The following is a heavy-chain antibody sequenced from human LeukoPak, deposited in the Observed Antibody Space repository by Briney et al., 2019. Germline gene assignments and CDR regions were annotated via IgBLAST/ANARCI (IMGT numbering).Heavy chain of an antibody. CDR1: GFTFDDYG. Sequence: PGGSLRLSCAASGFTFDDYGMSWVRQAPGKGLERVSGINWNGGSTGYADSVKGRFTISRDNAKNSLYLQMNSLRAEDTALYYCARDNAEYSGYDFDYWGQGTLVTVSS. J-gene: IGHJ4*02. V-gene: IGHV3-20*04. CDR2: INWNGGST. D-gene: IGHD5-12*01. CDR3: ARDNAEYSGYDFDY.